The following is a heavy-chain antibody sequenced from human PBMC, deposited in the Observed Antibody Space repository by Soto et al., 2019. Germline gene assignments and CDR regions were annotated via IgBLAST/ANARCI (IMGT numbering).Heavy chain of an antibody. CDR3: ARSFLYDSSGYYSFDY. CDR2: IIPIFGTA. CDR1: GGTFSRYA. D-gene: IGHD3-22*01. Sequence: SVKVSCKASGGTFSRYAMSWVRRAPGQGLEWMGGIIPIFGTANCAQKFQARVTITADESTSTAYMELSSLRSEDTAVYYCARSFLYDSSGYYSFDYWGQGTLVTVSS. V-gene: IGHV1-69*13. J-gene: IGHJ4*02.